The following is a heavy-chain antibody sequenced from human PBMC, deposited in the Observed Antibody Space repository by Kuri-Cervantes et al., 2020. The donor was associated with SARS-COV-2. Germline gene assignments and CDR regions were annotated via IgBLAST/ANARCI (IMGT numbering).Heavy chain of an antibody. CDR1: GFTFSSYS. CDR3: ASARVGVLDL. J-gene: IGHJ5*02. Sequence: GESLKISCAASGFTFSSYSMNWVRQAPGKGLEWVSSISSSSSYIYYADSVKGRFTISRDNAKNSLYLQINSLRSEDTAIFYCASARVGVLDLWGQGALVTVSS. D-gene: IGHD2-21*01. V-gene: IGHV3-21*01. CDR2: ISSSSSYI.